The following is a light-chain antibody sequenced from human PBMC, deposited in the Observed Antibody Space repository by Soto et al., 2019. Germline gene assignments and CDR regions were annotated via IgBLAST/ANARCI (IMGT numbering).Light chain of an antibody. CDR1: QSVSSN. CDR2: GAS. CDR3: QQYNKWPRT. Sequence: EIVMTQSPATLSVSPGERATLSCRASQSVSSNLAWYQQKPGQAPRLLLYGASTRATGFPARFSGSGSGTEFTLTISSLQSEDSAVYYWQQYNKWPRTFGQGTKVVIK. V-gene: IGKV3-15*01. J-gene: IGKJ1*01.